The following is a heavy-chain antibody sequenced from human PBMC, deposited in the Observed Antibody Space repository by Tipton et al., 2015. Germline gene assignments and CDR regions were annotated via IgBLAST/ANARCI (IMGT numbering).Heavy chain of an antibody. CDR3: ARDAPGTTFDH. CDR1: GFAFSSYW. V-gene: IGHV3-7*01. J-gene: IGHJ4*02. Sequence: GSLRLSCAASGFAFSSYWMSWVRQAPGKGLEWAGQTNEHGSEKHFVDSVRGRFSISRDNAKNSLYLEMSSLRAEDTAVYYCARDAPGTTFDHWGQGALVTVSS. D-gene: IGHD6-13*01. CDR2: TNEHGSEK.